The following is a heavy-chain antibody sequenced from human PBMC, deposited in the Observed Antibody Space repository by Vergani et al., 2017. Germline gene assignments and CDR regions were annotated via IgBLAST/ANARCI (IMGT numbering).Heavy chain of an antibody. CDR1: GFTFSSYA. V-gene: IGHV3-23*01. CDR2: ISGSGGNT. Sequence: EVQLLESGGGLVQPGGSLRLSCAASGFTFSSYAMSWVRQAPGKGLEWVLGISGSGGNTYNADSVKGRFTISRDNSKNTLYLQMHSLRAEDTAVYYCAKDQGVDIVVVVGAGPTYFDLWGRGTLVTVSS. CDR3: AKDQGVDIVVVVGAGPTYFDL. J-gene: IGHJ2*01. D-gene: IGHD2-15*01.